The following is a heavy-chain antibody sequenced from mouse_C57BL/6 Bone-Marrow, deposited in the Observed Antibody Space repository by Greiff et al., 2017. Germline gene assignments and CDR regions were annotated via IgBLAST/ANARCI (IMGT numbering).Heavy chain of an antibody. CDR3: AKGYGSSYWYFDV. V-gene: IGHV1-12*01. J-gene: IGHJ1*03. Sequence: QSGAELVRPGASVKMSCKASGYTFTSYNMHWVKQTPRQGLEWIGAIHPGNGDTTYNQKFKGKATLTVDKSSSTAYMELSSLTSDDSAVFCCAKGYGSSYWYFDVWGTGTTVTVSS. CDR2: IHPGNGDT. D-gene: IGHD1-1*01. CDR1: GYTFTSYN.